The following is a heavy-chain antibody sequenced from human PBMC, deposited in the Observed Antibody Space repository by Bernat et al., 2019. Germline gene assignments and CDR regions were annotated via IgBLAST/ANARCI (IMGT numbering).Heavy chain of an antibody. D-gene: IGHD3-22*01. CDR1: GGSISSSNW. CDR3: ARTSRRGYYDSSGYYYFDY. Sequence: QVQLQESGPGLVKPSGILSLTCAVSGGSISSSNWWSWVRQPPGKGLEWIGEIYHSGSTNYNPSLKSRVTISVDKSKNQFSLKLSSVTAADTAVYYCARTSRRGYYDSSGYYYFDYWGQGTLVTVSS. V-gene: IGHV4-4*02. CDR2: IYHSGST. J-gene: IGHJ4*02.